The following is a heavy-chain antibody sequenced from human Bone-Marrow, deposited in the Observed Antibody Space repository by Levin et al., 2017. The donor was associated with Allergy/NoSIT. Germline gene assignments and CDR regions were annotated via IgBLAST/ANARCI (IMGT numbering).Heavy chain of an antibody. J-gene: IGHJ3*02. CDR1: GFTFRSYA. D-gene: IGHD3-16*02. CDR3: ARVQIEEYVWGSYRQDAFDI. V-gene: IGHV3-30-3*01. Sequence: GGSLRLFCAASGFTFRSYAMHWVRQAPGKGLEWVAVISYDGSNKYYADSVKGRFTISRDNSKNTLYLQMNSLRAEDTAVYYCARVQIEEYVWGSYRQDAFDIWGQGTMVTVSS. CDR2: ISYDGSNK.